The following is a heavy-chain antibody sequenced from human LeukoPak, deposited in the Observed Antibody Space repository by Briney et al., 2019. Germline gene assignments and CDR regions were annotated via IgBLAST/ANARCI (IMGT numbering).Heavy chain of an antibody. CDR3: ARDGYCSGGSCYADHDAFDI. CDR1: GLTVSSNY. Sequence: GGSLRLSCAASGLTVSSNYMSWVRQAPGKGLEWVSVIYSGGSTYYADSVKGRFTISRDNSKNTLYLQMNSLRAEDTAVYYCARDGYCSGGSCYADHDAFDIWGQGTMVTVSS. CDR2: IYSGGST. V-gene: IGHV3-66*01. J-gene: IGHJ3*02. D-gene: IGHD2-15*01.